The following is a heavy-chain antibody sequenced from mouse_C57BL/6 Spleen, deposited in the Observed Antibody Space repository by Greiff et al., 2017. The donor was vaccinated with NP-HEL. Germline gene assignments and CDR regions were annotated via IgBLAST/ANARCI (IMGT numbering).Heavy chain of an antibody. D-gene: IGHD2-3*01. CDR2: IYPGDGDT. Sequence: QVQLQQSGAELVKPGASVKISCKASGYAFSSYWMNWVKQRPGKGLEWIGQIYPGDGDTNYNGKFKGKATLTADKSSSTAYMQLSSLTSEDSAVYFCAREVYDGYYEAMDYWGQGTSVTVSS. J-gene: IGHJ4*01. CDR3: AREVYDGYYEAMDY. CDR1: GYAFSSYW. V-gene: IGHV1-80*01.